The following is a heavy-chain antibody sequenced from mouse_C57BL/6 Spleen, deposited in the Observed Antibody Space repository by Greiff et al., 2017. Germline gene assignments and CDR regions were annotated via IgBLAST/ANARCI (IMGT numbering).Heavy chain of an antibody. V-gene: IGHV1-55*01. CDR1: GYTFTSYW. Sequence: VKLQQPGAELVKPGASVKMSCKASGYTFTSYWITWVKQRPGQGLEWIGDIYPGSGSTNYNEKFKSKATLTVDTSSSTAYMQLSSRTSEDSAVYYCARGGYYYGSSYGGFAYWGQGTLVTVSA. CDR2: IYPGSGST. CDR3: ARGGYYYGSSYGGFAY. J-gene: IGHJ3*01. D-gene: IGHD1-1*01.